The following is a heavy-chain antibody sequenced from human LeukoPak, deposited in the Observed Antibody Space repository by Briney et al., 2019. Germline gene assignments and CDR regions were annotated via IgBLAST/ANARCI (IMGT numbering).Heavy chain of an antibody. V-gene: IGHV3-23*01. CDR3: AKDRSYYDSSDHAFDI. Sequence: PGGSLRLSCAASGFTFSSYAMSWVRQAPGKGLEWVSAISGSGGSTYYADSVKGRFTISRDNSKNTLYLQMNSLRAEDTAVYYCAKDRSYYDSSDHAFDIWGQGTMVTASS. CDR1: GFTFSSYA. CDR2: ISGSGGST. D-gene: IGHD3-22*01. J-gene: IGHJ3*02.